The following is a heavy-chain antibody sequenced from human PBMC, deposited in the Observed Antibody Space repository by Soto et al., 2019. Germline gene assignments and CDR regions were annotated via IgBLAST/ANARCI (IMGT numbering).Heavy chain of an antibody. CDR2: LFWNDDK. J-gene: IGHJ5*02. D-gene: IGHD3-3*01. CDR3: ALRHYDSAGGWFDP. Sequence: QITLKESGPTLVKPTRTLTLTCTFSGFSLSSTGVGVGWIRQPPGKALEWLALLFWNDDKPYSPSMKSRLAITHDTSNNQVVLTMTNMDPVDTATYYCALRHYDSAGGWFDPWGQGTLVTVSS. CDR1: GFSLSSTGVG. V-gene: IGHV2-5*01.